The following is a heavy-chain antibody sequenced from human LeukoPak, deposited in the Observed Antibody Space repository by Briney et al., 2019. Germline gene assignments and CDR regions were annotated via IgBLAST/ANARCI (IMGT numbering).Heavy chain of an antibody. J-gene: IGHJ4*02. V-gene: IGHV3-33*06. CDR2: IWYDGSNK. Sequence: GGSLRLSCAASGFTFSSYGMHWVRQAPGKGLEWVAVIWYDGSNKYYADSVKGRFTISRDNSKNTLYPQMNSLRAEDTAVYYCAKVVPWFGELSSPFDSWGQGTLVTVSS. D-gene: IGHD3-10*01. CDR3: AKVVPWFGELSSPFDS. CDR1: GFTFSSYG.